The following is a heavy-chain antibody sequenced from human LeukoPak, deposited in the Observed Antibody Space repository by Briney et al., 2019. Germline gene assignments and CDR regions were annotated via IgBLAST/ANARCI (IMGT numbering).Heavy chain of an antibody. CDR1: GFTFSSYE. D-gene: IGHD6-13*01. Sequence: PGGSLRLSCAASGFTFSSYEMNWVRQAPGKGLEWVSYISSSGSTIYYADSVKGRFTISRDNAKNSLYLQMNSLRAEDTAVYYCASRDSSSWAGFGYWGQGTLVTVSS. V-gene: IGHV3-48*03. CDR2: ISSSGSTI. CDR3: ASRDSSSWAGFGY. J-gene: IGHJ4*02.